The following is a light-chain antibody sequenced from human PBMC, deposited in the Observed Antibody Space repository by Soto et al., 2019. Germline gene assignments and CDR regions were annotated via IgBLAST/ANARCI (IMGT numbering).Light chain of an antibody. CDR1: QSISSY. J-gene: IGKJ2*01. V-gene: IGKV1-39*01. CDR2: AAS. CDR3: QQSYSTPLT. Sequence: DIQMTQSPSSLSASVGDRVTITCRASQSISSYLNWYQQKPGKAPKLLIYAASSLQSGVPSRFXXXXXXTXXTXTXXXXXXXXFXTYYCQQSYSTPLTFGQGTKLEIK.